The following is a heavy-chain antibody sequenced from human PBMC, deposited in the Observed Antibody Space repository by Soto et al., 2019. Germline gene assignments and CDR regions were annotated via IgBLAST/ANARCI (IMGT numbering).Heavy chain of an antibody. Sequence: GGSLRLSCAASGFTFSSYWMHWVRQAPGKGLVWVSRINSDGSSTSYADSVKGRFTISRDNAKNTLYLQMNSLRAEDTAVYYCASRRYFDWPHLFDYWGQGTLVTVSS. D-gene: IGHD3-9*01. CDR3: ASRRYFDWPHLFDY. J-gene: IGHJ4*02. CDR1: GFTFSSYW. CDR2: INSDGSST. V-gene: IGHV3-74*01.